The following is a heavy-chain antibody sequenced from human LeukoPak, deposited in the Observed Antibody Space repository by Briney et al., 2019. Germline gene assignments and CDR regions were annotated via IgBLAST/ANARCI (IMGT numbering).Heavy chain of an antibody. D-gene: IGHD3-22*01. CDR1: GFTFSDYY. V-gene: IGHV3-11*04. CDR3: ARLGSSSGYYVS. Sequence: PGGSLRLSCVASGFTFSDYYMSWIRPAPGKGLEWVSYISRSSSTIYYAASVKGRFTISRDNAKNSLYLQMDSLRAEDTSVYYCARLGSSSGYYVSWGQGTLVTVSS. CDR2: ISRSSSTI. J-gene: IGHJ4*02.